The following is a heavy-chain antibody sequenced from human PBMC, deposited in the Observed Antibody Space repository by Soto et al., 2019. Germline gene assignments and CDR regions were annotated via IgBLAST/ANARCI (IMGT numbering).Heavy chain of an antibody. J-gene: IGHJ4*02. D-gene: IGHD6-19*01. CDR1: GSTYTGYY. V-gene: IGHV1-2*02. CDR3: AREEAVTGSSPFDY. Sequence: ASVKIYCTASGSTYTGYYMHWVRQDPGQGLEWMGWINPNSGGTNYAQKFQGRVTMTRDTSISTAYMELSRLTSDDTAVYYCAREEAVTGSSPFDYWGQGTLVTVSS. CDR2: INPNSGGT.